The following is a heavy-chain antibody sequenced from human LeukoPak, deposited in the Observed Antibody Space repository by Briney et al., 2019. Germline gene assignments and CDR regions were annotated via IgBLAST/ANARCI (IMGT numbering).Heavy chain of an antibody. CDR3: ARDGPLLWFGESYDAFDI. D-gene: IGHD3-10*01. CDR2: MNSDGRST. J-gene: IGHJ3*02. Sequence: PGGSLRLSCAVSGFTLSSYWMHWVRQVPGKGLAWISRMNSDGRSTTYADSVKGRFTISRDNAKNTLFLQMESLRAEDTALYHCARDGPLLWFGESYDAFDIWGQGTMVTVSS. CDR1: GFTLSSYW. V-gene: IGHV3-74*01.